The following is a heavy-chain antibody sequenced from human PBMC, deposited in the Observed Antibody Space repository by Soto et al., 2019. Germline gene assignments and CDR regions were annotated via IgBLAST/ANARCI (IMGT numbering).Heavy chain of an antibody. V-gene: IGHV4-59*08. CDR3: ARHRTTVVTALDY. J-gene: IGHJ4*02. CDR1: GDSISSYY. CDR2: IYNSGST. D-gene: IGHD4-17*01. Sequence: QVQLQESGPGLVKPSETLSLTCTVSGDSISSYYWSWIRQPPGKGLEWIGYIYNSGSTNYNPSLKSRVXXSXDXXKHQFSLELSSVTATDTAVYYCARHRTTVVTALDYWGQGTLVTVAS.